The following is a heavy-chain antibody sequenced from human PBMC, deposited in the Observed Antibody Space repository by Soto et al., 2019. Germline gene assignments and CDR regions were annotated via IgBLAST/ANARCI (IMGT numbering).Heavy chain of an antibody. J-gene: IGHJ4*02. CDR3: AKGYCSSTSCSFDY. D-gene: IGHD2-2*01. CDR2: ISGTGDTT. Sequence: LSLSCAASGFTFTNFAMNWVRQAPGKGLEWVSVISGTGDTTYNADSVKGRFTISRDNSMNTAFLQMNSLRAEDTVLYYCAKGYCSSTSCSFDYSGQGTLGTVS. V-gene: IGHV3-23*01. CDR1: GFTFTNFA.